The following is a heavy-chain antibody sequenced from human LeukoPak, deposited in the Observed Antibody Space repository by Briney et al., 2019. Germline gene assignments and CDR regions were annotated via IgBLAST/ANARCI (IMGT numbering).Heavy chain of an antibody. CDR2: TYYRSKWYN. CDR3: ARDGAYYDGSGYLYLFYY. V-gene: IGHV6-1*01. J-gene: IGHJ4*02. Sequence: SQTLSLTFALSVDSVSSNSDAWNWIRQSPSRGLEWLGRTYYRSKWYNDYAVSVKSRITINPDTSNNQFSMHLNSVPPVDTAVYYCARDGAYYDGSGYLYLFYYWGQGTLVTVSS. CDR1: VDSVSSNSDA. D-gene: IGHD3-22*01.